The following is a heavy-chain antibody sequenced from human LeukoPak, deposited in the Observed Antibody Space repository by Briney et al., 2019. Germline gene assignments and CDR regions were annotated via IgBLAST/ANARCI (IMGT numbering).Heavy chain of an antibody. CDR3: TSDLRL. Sequence: KPGGSPRLSCAASGFTFNTAWMSWVRQAPGKGLEWVGRIRSKTDGGTTYYAAPVKGRFTISRDDSKNTLYLQMNSLKIEDTALYDCTSDLRLWGQGTLVTVSS. D-gene: IGHD3-16*01. CDR2: IRSKTDGGTT. J-gene: IGHJ1*01. V-gene: IGHV3-15*01. CDR1: GFTFNTAW.